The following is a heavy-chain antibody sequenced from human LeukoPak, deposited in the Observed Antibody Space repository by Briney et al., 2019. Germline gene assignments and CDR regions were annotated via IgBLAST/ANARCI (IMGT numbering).Heavy chain of an antibody. CDR1: GFTFSSYW. CDR3: ASHSGYYYDSSGYELDY. Sequence: PGGSLRLSCAASGFTFSSYWMHWVRQAPGKGLVWVSRINSDGSSTSYADSVKGRFTISRDNAKNTLYLQMNSLRAEDTAVYYCASHSGYYYDSSGYELDYWGQGNPGHRLL. V-gene: IGHV3-74*01. J-gene: IGHJ4*02. D-gene: IGHD3-22*01. CDR2: INSDGSST.